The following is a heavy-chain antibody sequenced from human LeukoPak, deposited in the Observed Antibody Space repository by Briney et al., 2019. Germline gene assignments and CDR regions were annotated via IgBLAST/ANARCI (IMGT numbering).Heavy chain of an antibody. CDR3: ARTPRRYYYYYMDV. J-gene: IGHJ6*03. D-gene: IGHD3-16*01. CDR2: INHSGST. V-gene: IGHV4-34*01. Sequence: SETLSLTCAVYGGSFSGYYWSWIRQPPGKRLEWIGEINHSGSTNYNPSRKSRVTISVDTSKNQFSLKLSSVTAADTAVYYCARTPRRYYYYYMDVWGKGNTVTVSS. CDR1: GGSFSGYY.